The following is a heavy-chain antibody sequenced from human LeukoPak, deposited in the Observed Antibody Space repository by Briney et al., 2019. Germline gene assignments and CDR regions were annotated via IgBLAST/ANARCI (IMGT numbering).Heavy chain of an antibody. J-gene: IGHJ6*03. Sequence: PGGSLRLSCAASGFTFSSYEMNWVRQAPGKGLEWVSYISSSGSTIYYADSVKGRFTISRDNAKNSLYLQMNSLRAEDTALYYCARSPTYSGSDRGYYYYYMDVWGKGTTVTVSS. D-gene: IGHD1-26*01. CDR3: ARSPTYSGSDRGYYYYYMDV. CDR1: GFTFSSYE. V-gene: IGHV3-48*03. CDR2: ISSSGSTI.